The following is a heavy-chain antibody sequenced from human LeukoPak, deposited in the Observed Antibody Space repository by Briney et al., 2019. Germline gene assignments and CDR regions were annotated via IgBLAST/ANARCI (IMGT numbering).Heavy chain of an antibody. V-gene: IGHV3-53*01. J-gene: IGHJ4*02. D-gene: IGHD6-13*01. CDR3: AREKAAADLDY. Sequence: GGSLRLSCAASGFTVSSNYMSWVRPAPGKGLEWVSVIYSGGSTYYADSVKGRFTISRDNAKNSLHLQMNSLRAEDTAVYYCAREKAAADLDYWGQGTLVTVSS. CDR2: IYSGGST. CDR1: GFTVSSNY.